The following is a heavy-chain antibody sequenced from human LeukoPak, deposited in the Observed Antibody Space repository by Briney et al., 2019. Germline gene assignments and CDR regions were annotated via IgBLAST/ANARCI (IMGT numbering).Heavy chain of an antibody. CDR2: IYYSGST. CDR1: GGSISSGDYY. D-gene: IGHD5-24*01. V-gene: IGHV4-30-4*01. J-gene: IGHJ4*02. CDR3: ARGRQDGYNYGIFDY. Sequence: SETLSLTCTVSGGSISSGDYYWSWIRQPPGKGLEWIGYIYYSGSTYYNPSLKSRVTISVDTSKDQFSLKLSSVTAADTAVYYCARGRQDGYNYGIFDYWGQGTLVTVSS.